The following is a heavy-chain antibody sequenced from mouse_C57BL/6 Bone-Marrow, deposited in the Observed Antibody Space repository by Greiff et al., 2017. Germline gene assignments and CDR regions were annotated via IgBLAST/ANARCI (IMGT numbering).Heavy chain of an antibody. CDR1: GFTFSDYY. D-gene: IGHD3-3*01. CDR2: ISTGGGST. CDR3: ARLGGP. Sequence: EVNVVESGGGLVQPGGSLKLSCAASGFTFSDYYMYWVRQTPGKRLEWVAYISTGGGSTYYPDTVKGRFTISRDNAKNTLYLQMSRLKSEDTAMYYCARLGGPWGQGTLLTVSA. J-gene: IGHJ3*01. V-gene: IGHV5-12*01.